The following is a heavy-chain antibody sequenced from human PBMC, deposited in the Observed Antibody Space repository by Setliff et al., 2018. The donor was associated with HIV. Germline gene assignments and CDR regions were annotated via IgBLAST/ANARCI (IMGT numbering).Heavy chain of an antibody. D-gene: IGHD2-8*02. J-gene: IGHJ3*02. CDR3: ASGVLVVSAIFPASIAFDI. V-gene: IGHV3-30-3*01. Sequence: GGSLRLSCAASGFAFSSFAMHWVRQAPGKGLEWVAVISFDGSNKYYADSVKGRFTVSRDNSKNTLYLQMNSLRAEDSAVYYCASGVLVVSAIFPASIAFDIWGQGTMVTVSS. CDR1: GFAFSSFA. CDR2: ISFDGSNK.